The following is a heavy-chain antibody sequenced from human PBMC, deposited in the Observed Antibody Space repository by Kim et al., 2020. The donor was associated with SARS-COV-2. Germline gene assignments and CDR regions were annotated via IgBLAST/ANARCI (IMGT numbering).Heavy chain of an antibody. V-gene: IGHV4-59*09. CDR3: ARGGGMDV. CDR2: YSGST. D-gene: IGHD1-26*01. Sequence: YSGSTDHNPSLKSRVTISVDASKNQISLKMTSVTPADTGVYYCARGGGMDVWGQGTTVTVSS. J-gene: IGHJ6*02.